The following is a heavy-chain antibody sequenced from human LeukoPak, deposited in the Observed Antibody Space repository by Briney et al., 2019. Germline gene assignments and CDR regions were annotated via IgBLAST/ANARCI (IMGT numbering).Heavy chain of an antibody. CDR2: ISAYNGNT. J-gene: IGHJ4*02. CDR3: ARESARLYYYDSSGYSY. Sequence: ASVKVSCKASGYTFTSYGISWVRQAPGQGLEWMGWISAYNGNTNYAQKLQGRVTMTTDTSTSTAYMELRSLRSDDTAVYYCARESARLYYYDSSGYSYWGQGTLVTVSS. CDR1: GYTFTSYG. D-gene: IGHD3-22*01. V-gene: IGHV1-18*01.